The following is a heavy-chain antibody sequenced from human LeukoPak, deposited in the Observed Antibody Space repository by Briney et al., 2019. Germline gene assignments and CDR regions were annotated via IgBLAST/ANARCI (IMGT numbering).Heavy chain of an antibody. V-gene: IGHV3-30*18. CDR2: ISYDGINE. CDR3: AKRDYYDNSGYFWGYYFDY. CDR1: GFTFSSYG. J-gene: IGHJ4*02. Sequence: GGSLRLSCSASGFTFSSYGMHWVRQAPGKGLEWVAFISYDGINEYYADSVKGRFTISRDNSKNTLYLQMNSLRPEDTAVYYCAKRDYYDNSGYFWGYYFDYWGQGTLVTVFS. D-gene: IGHD3-22*01.